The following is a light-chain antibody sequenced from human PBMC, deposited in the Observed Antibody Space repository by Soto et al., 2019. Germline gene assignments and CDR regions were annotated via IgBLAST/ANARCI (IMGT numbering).Light chain of an antibody. V-gene: IGKV3-15*01. CDR1: QSISDT. CDR3: QQYDNWPWT. CDR2: GAS. J-gene: IGKJ1*01. Sequence: EIVMTQSPATLSVSPGGRATLSCRASQSISDTLAWYQQKPGQAPRLLIYGASRWASGFPARFSGSGSGTDFTLTISSLQSEDFAVYYWQQYDNWPWTFGQGTKVEI.